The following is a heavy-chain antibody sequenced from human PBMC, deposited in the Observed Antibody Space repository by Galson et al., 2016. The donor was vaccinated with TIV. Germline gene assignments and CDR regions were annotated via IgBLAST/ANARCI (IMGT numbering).Heavy chain of an antibody. CDR1: GGAFSGDS. D-gene: IGHD3-9*01. V-gene: IGHV4-34*01. CDR2: ISRSGRT. J-gene: IGHJ4*02. CDR3: ARGRKTRGRFFDWFVGLDH. Sequence: TLSLTCAVYGGAFSGDSWSWIRQPPGKGLEWIGEISRSGRTNHKPSLKSRVTISLDRPKNQFSLRLTSVTAADTAVYYCARGRKTRGRFFDWFVGLDHWGQGALVTVSS.